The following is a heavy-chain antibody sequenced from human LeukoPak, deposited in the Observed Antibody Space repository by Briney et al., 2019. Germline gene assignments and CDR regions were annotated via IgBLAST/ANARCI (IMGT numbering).Heavy chain of an antibody. Sequence: SETLSLTCTVSGGSISSYYWSWIRQPPGEGLEWIGYIYTSGSTNYNPSLKSRVTISVDTSKNQFSLKLSSVTAADTAVYYCARRLGDSSGYYAFDIWGQGTMVTVSS. CDR2: IYTSGST. D-gene: IGHD3-22*01. J-gene: IGHJ3*02. CDR3: ARRLGDSSGYYAFDI. CDR1: GGSISSYY. V-gene: IGHV4-4*09.